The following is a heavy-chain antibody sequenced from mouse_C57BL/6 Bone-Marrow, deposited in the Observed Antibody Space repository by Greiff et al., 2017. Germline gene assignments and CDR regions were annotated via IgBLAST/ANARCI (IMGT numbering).Heavy chain of an antibody. CDR2: INPYNGGT. D-gene: IGHD1-1*02. Sequence: VHVKQSGPVLVKPGASVKMSCKASGYTFTDYYMNWVKQSHGKSLEWIGVINPYNGGTSYNQKFKGKATLTVDKSSSTAYMELNSLTSEDSAVYYCARRLWSFAYGGQGTLVTVSA. J-gene: IGHJ3*01. CDR3: ARRLWSFAY. CDR1: GYTFTDYY. V-gene: IGHV1-19*01.